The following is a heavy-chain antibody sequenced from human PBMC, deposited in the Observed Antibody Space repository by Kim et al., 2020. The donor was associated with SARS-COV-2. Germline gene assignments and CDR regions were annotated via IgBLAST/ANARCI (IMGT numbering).Heavy chain of an antibody. V-gene: IGHV3-11*01. CDR2: ISPSSTTI. J-gene: IGHJ5*02. D-gene: IGHD3-22*01. CDR3: AREGTYYYDSSAELGWFDP. Sequence: GGSLRLSCAASGFTFSDYYMSWIRQAPGKGLEWVSYISPSSTTIYYADSVKGRFTISRDNAKNSMYLQMNSLRAEDTAVYYCAREGTYYYDSSAELGWFDPWGQGTLVSVSS. CDR1: GFTFSDYY.